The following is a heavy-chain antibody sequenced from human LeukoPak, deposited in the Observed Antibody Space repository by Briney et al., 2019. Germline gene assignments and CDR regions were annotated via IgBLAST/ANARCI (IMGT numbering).Heavy chain of an antibody. J-gene: IGHJ5*02. Sequence: GGSLRLSCSASGFTFSSYAMSWVRQAPGKGLEWVSAISGSGGSTYYADSVKGRFTISRDNSKNTLYLQMNSLRAEDTAVYYCARDPQDYYGSGSFTWFDPWGQGTLVTVSS. CDR2: ISGSGGST. V-gene: IGHV3-23*01. D-gene: IGHD3-10*01. CDR3: ARDPQDYYGSGSFTWFDP. CDR1: GFTFSSYA.